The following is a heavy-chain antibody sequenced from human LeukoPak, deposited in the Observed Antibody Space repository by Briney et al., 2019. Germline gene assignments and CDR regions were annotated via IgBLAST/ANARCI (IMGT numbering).Heavy chain of an antibody. CDR2: ISGSGGST. V-gene: IGHV3-23*01. CDR1: GFTVSTNY. J-gene: IGHJ4*02. Sequence: SGGSLRLSCAASGFTVSTNYMSWVRQAPGKGLEWVSAISGSGGSTYYADSVKGRFTISRDNSKNTLYLQMNSLRAEDTAVYYCASKPPSTMVRGVIKDYWGQGTLVTVSS. D-gene: IGHD3-10*01. CDR3: ASKPPSTMVRGVIKDY.